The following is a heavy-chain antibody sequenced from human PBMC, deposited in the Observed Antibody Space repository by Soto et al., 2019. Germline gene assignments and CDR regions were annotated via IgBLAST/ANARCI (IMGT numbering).Heavy chain of an antibody. V-gene: IGHV3-23*01. CDR3: AKGFEYYFDY. Sequence: GGSLRVSCSASGFTFSSYAISWVRQAPGKGLEWVSAISGSGGSTYYADSVKGRFTISRDNSKNTLYLQMNSLRAEDTAVYYCAKGFEYYFDYWGQGTLVTVSS. CDR2: ISGSGGST. J-gene: IGHJ4*02. CDR1: GFTFSSYA.